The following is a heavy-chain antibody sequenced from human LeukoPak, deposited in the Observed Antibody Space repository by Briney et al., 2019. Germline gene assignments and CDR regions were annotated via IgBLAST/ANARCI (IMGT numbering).Heavy chain of an antibody. CDR1: GFTFSSYG. Sequence: GRSLRLSCAASGFTFSSYGMHWVRQAPGKGLEWVAVIWYDGSNKYYADSVKGRFTISRDNSKNTLYLQMNSLRAGDTAVYYCARDAGSYYFDYWGQGTLVTVSS. D-gene: IGHD1-26*01. V-gene: IGHV3-33*01. CDR2: IWYDGSNK. J-gene: IGHJ4*02. CDR3: ARDAGSYYFDY.